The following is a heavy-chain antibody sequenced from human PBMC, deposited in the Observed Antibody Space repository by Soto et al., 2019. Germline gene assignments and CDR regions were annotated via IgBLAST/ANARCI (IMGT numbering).Heavy chain of an antibody. CDR3: ARGDFYDTSGPFSDAFDI. J-gene: IGHJ3*02. CDR1: GFTFSRYW. D-gene: IGHD3-22*01. Sequence: GGSLRLSCAASGFTFSRYWMSWVRQAPGKGLEWVANIKQDGSEKWYVDSVKGRFTISRDNAKNSLYLQMKSLRAEDTAVYFCARGDFYDTSGPFSDAFDIWGQGTMVTVSS. CDR2: IKQDGSEK. V-gene: IGHV3-7*04.